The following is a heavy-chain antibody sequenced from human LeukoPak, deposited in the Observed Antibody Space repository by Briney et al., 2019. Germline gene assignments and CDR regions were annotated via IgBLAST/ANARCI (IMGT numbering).Heavy chain of an antibody. D-gene: IGHD6-19*01. J-gene: IGHJ4*02. V-gene: IGHV3-21*01. CDR1: GFSFGSYA. Sequence: GGSLRLSCAASGFSFGSYAMSWVRQAPGKGLEWVSSISSSSSYIYYADSVKGRFTISRDNAKNSLYLQMNSLRAEDTAVYYCAREMAVAGDSFDYWGQGTLVTVSS. CDR3: AREMAVAGDSFDY. CDR2: ISSSSSYI.